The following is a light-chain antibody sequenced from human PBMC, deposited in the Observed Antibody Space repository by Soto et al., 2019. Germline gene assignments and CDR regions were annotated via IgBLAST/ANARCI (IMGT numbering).Light chain of an antibody. CDR3: QQLNRYPIT. CDR1: QGISSY. J-gene: IGKJ5*01. Sequence: DIQLTQSPSFLSASVGDRVTITCRASQGISSYLAWYQQKPGKAPKLLIYAASTLQSGVPSRFSGSGSGTEFTLTISCLQPEDFATYYCQQLNRYPITFGQGTRLEIK. CDR2: AAS. V-gene: IGKV1-9*01.